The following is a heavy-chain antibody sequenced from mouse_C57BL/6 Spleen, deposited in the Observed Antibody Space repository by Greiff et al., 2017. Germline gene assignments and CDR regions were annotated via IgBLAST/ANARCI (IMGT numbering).Heavy chain of an antibody. CDR2: IWSGGST. V-gene: IGHV2-2*01. D-gene: IGHD1-1*01. CDR1: GFSLTSYG. Sequence: QVQLQQSGPGLVQPSQSLSITCTVSGFSLTSYGVHWVRQSPGTGLEWLGVIWSGGSTDYNATFISRLSISKDNSKSQVFFKMNSLQADDTDIYYCARTQYYYGSSNYYAMDYWGQGTSVTVSS. J-gene: IGHJ4*01. CDR3: ARTQYYYGSSNYYAMDY.